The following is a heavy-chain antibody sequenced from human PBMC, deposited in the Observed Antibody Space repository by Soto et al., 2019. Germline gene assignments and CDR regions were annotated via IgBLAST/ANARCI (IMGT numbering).Heavy chain of an antibody. J-gene: IGHJ4*02. CDR3: ARGGVSTRTFDY. CDR1: GYNFAGYW. D-gene: IGHD3-3*01. Sequence: PGESLKISCKGSGYNFAGYWIAWVRQMPGKGLELMGIIYPSDSDTRYRPSFQGQVTISADKSISSAYLQWSSLGASDTAMYYCARGGVSTRTFDYWGQGTPVT. CDR2: IYPSDSDT. V-gene: IGHV5-51*01.